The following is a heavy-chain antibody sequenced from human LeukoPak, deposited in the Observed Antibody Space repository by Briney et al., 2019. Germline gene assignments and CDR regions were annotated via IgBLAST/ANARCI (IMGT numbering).Heavy chain of an antibody. V-gene: IGHV3-30-3*01. CDR1: GFIFSNYA. CDR3: ARAGVRELRYSDWFFPDY. J-gene: IGHJ4*02. Sequence: SGGSLRLSCAASGFIFSNYAMHWVRQAPGKGLEWVALISYDGSDKYYANSVKGRFTISRDNAKNSLYLQMNSLRAEDTALYYCARAGVRELRYSDWFFPDYWGQGTLVTVSS. D-gene: IGHD3-9*01. CDR2: ISYDGSDK.